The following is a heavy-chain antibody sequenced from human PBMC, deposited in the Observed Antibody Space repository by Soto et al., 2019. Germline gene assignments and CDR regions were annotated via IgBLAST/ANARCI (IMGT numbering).Heavy chain of an antibody. CDR2: IYHSGST. CDR3: ARAQRYSSSWYHAFDI. Sequence: SETLSLTCAVSGGSISSGGYSWSWIRQPPGKGLEWIGYIYHSGSTYYNPSLKNRVTISVDRSKNQFSLKLSSVTAADTAVYYCARAQRYSSSWYHAFDIWGQGTMVTVSS. CDR1: GGSISSGGYS. V-gene: IGHV4-30-2*01. D-gene: IGHD6-13*01. J-gene: IGHJ3*02.